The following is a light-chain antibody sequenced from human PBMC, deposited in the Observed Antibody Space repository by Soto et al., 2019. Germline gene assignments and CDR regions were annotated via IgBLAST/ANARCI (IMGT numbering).Light chain of an antibody. Sequence: QSVVTQPPSASGTPGQRVTISCSGSTSNIGSNYVYWYQQLPGTAPKLLIYSNNQRPSGVPDRFSGSKSGTSASLAISGLRSEDEADYYCATWDDGLSGWVFGGGTKLTVL. V-gene: IGLV1-47*02. J-gene: IGLJ3*02. CDR2: SNN. CDR3: ATWDDGLSGWV. CDR1: TSNIGSNY.